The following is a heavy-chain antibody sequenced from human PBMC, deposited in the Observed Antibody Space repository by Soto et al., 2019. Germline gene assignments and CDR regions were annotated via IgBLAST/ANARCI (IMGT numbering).Heavy chain of an antibody. CDR2: ISTSGIYI. J-gene: IGHJ4*02. V-gene: IGHV3-21*01. CDR3: AREVNEYCSGDSCFPGAYYFDS. Sequence: PGGSLRLSCAASGFSFRSYSMNWVRQAPGKGPEWVSSISTSGIYIYYADSVKGRFTIFRDNAKNSLYLQMNSLGAEDTAVYYCAREVNEYCSGDSCFPGAYYFDSWGQGTPVTVSS. CDR1: GFSFRSYS. D-gene: IGHD2-15*01.